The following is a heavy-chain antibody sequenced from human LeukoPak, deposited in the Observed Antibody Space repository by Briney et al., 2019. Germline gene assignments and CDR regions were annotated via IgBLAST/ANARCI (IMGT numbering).Heavy chain of an antibody. J-gene: IGHJ6*02. CDR3: AREGYASGTRYGMDV. V-gene: IGHV3-66*01. CDR1: GFTVTNNY. Sequence: GGSLRLSCAASGFTVTNNYMSWVRQAPGKGLEWVSVIYAGGTTSYADSVKGRFTISRDSSKNTLYLQMNSLRAQDTAVYYCAREGYASGTRYGMDVWGQGTTVTVSS. D-gene: IGHD3-10*01. CDR2: IYAGGTT.